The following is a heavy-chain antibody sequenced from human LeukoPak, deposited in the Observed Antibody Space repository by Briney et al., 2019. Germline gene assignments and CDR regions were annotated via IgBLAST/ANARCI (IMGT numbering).Heavy chain of an antibody. CDR2: ISYDGSNK. J-gene: IGHJ4*02. Sequence: GRSLRLSCAASGFTFSSYGMHWVRQAPGKGLEWVAVISYDGSNKYYADSVKGRFTISRDNLKNTLYLQMNSLRAEDTAVYYCARISGSYSWGQGTLVTVSS. CDR1: GFTFSSYG. CDR3: ARISGSYS. V-gene: IGHV3-30*03. D-gene: IGHD1-26*01.